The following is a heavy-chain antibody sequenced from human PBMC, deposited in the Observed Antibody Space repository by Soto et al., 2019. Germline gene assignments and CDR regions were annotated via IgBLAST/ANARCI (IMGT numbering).Heavy chain of an antibody. Sequence: SETLSLTCSVSGGSMRSYYWNWLRQPAGKGLEWIGRIYSRGDTNYNPSVKSRVTMSVDTSKNEFSLRLNSVTAEDTAVYYCAGIGEDVYYGMDVWGQGTTVTV. J-gene: IGHJ6*02. CDR2: IYSRGDT. CDR3: AGIGEDVYYGMDV. D-gene: IGHD2-21*01. CDR1: GGSMRSYY. V-gene: IGHV4-4*07.